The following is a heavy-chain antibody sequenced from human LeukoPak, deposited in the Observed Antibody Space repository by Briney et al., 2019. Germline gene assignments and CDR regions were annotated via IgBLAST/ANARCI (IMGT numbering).Heavy chain of an antibody. Sequence: GESLKISCKGSGYSFTSYWIGWVRQMPGKGLEWMGLIYPGDSDTRYSPSFQGQVTISADKSISTAYLQWSSLKASDTAMYYCAGPIYYDSSAAHFWGQGTLVTVSS. V-gene: IGHV5-51*01. CDR1: GYSFTSYW. D-gene: IGHD3-22*01. J-gene: IGHJ4*02. CDR3: AGPIYYDSSAAHF. CDR2: IYPGDSDT.